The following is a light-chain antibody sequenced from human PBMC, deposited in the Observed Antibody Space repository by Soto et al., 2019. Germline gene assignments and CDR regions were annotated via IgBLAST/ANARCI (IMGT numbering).Light chain of an antibody. CDR1: RRDVGAYNY. CDR2: EVT. J-gene: IGLJ1*01. V-gene: IGLV2-14*01. Sequence: QSALTQPASVSGSPGQSITISCTGTRRDVGAYNYVSWYQQYPGKSPKLLIYEVTHRPSGVSNRFSGSKSGNMASLTISGLQAEDEADYYCSSYTISNTLPFVFGTGTKVTVL. CDR3: SSYTISNTLPFV.